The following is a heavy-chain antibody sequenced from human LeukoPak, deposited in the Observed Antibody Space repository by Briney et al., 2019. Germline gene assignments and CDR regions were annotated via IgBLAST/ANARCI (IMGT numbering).Heavy chain of an antibody. D-gene: IGHD2-2*01. Sequence: ASVKVSCKASGYTFTSYGISWVRQAPGQGLEWMGWISAYNGNTNYAQKLQGRGTMTTDTSTSTAYMELRSLRSDDTAVYYCARDAVVPAAIGLRYYYGMDVWGQGTTVTVSS. CDR2: ISAYNGNT. J-gene: IGHJ6*02. V-gene: IGHV1-18*01. CDR1: GYTFTSYG. CDR3: ARDAVVPAAIGLRYYYGMDV.